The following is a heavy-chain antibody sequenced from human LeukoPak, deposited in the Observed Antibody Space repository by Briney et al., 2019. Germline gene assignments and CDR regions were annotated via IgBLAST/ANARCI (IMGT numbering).Heavy chain of an antibody. CDR2: IRSKAYGGTT. Sequence: GGSLRLSCTASGFTFGDYAMSWVRQAPGKGLEGVGFIRSKAYGGTTEYAASVKGRFTISRDDSKSIAYLQMNSLKTEDTAVYYCTRSMYYDILTGLNYYYMDVWGKGTTVTISS. CDR1: GFTFGDYA. CDR3: TRSMYYDILTGLNYYYMDV. V-gene: IGHV3-49*04. J-gene: IGHJ6*03. D-gene: IGHD3-9*01.